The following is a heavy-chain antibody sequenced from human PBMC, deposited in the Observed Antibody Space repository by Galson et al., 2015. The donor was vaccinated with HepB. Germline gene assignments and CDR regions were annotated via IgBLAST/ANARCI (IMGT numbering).Heavy chain of an antibody. CDR3: TTYFCGDYDMCWFDP. D-gene: IGHD4-17*01. J-gene: IGHJ5*02. Sequence: SLRLSCAASGFTFSNAWMSWVRQAPGKGLEWVGRIKSKTDGGTTDYAAPVKGRFTISSDDSKNTLYLQMNGLKTEDTAVYYCTTYFCGDYDMCWFDPWGQGTLVTVSS. V-gene: IGHV3-15*01. CDR2: IKSKTDGGTT. CDR1: GFTFSNAW.